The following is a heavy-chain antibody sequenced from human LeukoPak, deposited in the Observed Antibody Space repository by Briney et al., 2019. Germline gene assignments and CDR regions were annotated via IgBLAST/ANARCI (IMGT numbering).Heavy chain of an antibody. V-gene: IGHV3-7*01. CDR2: IKEDGSEK. Sequence: GGSLRLSCAASGFTVSNYWMSWVRQAPGKGLEWVANIKEDGSEKYYVASVKGRFTISRDNAKNSLYLQMNSLRAEDTAVYYCARTIRGYWGQGTLVTVSS. CDR3: ARTIRGY. D-gene: IGHD3-10*01. CDR1: GFTVSNYW. J-gene: IGHJ4*02.